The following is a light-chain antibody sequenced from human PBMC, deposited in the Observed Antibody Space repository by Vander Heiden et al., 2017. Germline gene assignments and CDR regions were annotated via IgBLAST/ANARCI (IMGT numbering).Light chain of an antibody. CDR3: AAWDDSLNAWV. CDR2: SNN. CDR1: SSNIGSNT. Sequence: QPVLTQPPSASGTPGHRVTISCSGSSSNIGSNTVNWYQQLPGTAPKLLIYSNNQRPSGVPDRFSGSKSGTSASLAIRGLQSEDEADYYCAAWDDSLNAWVFGGGTKLTVL. V-gene: IGLV1-44*01. J-gene: IGLJ3*02.